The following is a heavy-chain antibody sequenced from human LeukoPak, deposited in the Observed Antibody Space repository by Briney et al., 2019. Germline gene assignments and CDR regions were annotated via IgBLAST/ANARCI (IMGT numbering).Heavy chain of an antibody. J-gene: IGHJ4*02. CDR2: IYYSGST. CDR1: GGSLSSSSYY. D-gene: IGHD6-19*01. V-gene: IGHV4-39*07. CDR3: ARDGQWLVPEGFDY. Sequence: SETLSLTCTVSGGSLSSSSYYWGWIRQPPGKGLEWIGSIYYSGSTYYNPSLKSRVTISVDTSKNQFSLKLSSVTAADTAVYYCARDGQWLVPEGFDYWGQGTLVTVSS.